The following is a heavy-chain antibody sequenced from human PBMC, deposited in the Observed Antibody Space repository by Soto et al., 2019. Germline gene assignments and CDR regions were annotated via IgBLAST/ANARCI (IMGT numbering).Heavy chain of an antibody. V-gene: IGHV1-18*01. CDR1: GYTFTSYG. D-gene: IGHD2-15*01. Sequence: ASVKVSCKASGYTFTSYGISWVRQAPGQGLERMGWISAYNGNTNYAQKLQGRVTMTTDTSTSTAYMELRSLRSDDTAVYYCARMGLVAATPRGSQDYWGQGTLVTVSS. CDR2: ISAYNGNT. CDR3: ARMGLVAATPRGSQDY. J-gene: IGHJ4*02.